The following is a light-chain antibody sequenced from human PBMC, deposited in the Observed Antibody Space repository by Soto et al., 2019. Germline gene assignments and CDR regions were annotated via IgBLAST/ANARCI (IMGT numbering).Light chain of an antibody. Sequence: QSALTQPASVSGSPGQSITISCTGTSSEVGSYNLVSWYQQHPVKAPKLMIYEGSKRPSGVSNRFSGSKSGNTASLTISGLQAEDEADYYCCSYAGSSTWVFGGGTKLTVL. J-gene: IGLJ3*02. V-gene: IGLV2-23*01. CDR2: EGS. CDR1: SSEVGSYNL. CDR3: CSYAGSSTWV.